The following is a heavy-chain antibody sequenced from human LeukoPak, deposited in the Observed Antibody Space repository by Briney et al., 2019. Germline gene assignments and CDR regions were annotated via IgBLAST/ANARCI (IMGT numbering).Heavy chain of an antibody. D-gene: IGHD3-22*01. CDR2: IYPGDSDT. J-gene: IGHJ4*02. CDR3: ASSPAWVGYDSSGYYLDY. CDR1: GYSFTSYW. Sequence: GESLKISCKGSGYSFTSYWIGWVRQMPGKGLEWMGIIYPGDSDTRYSPSFQGQVTISADTSISTAYLQWSSLKASDTAMYYCASSPAWVGYDSSGYYLDYWGQGTLVTVSS. V-gene: IGHV5-51*01.